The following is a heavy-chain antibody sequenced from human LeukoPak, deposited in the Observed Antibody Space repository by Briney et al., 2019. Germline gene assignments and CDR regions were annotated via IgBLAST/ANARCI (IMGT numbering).Heavy chain of an antibody. CDR1: GFTFDDYA. V-gene: IGHV3-20*04. Sequence: GGSLRLSCAASGFTFDDYAMSWVRQVPGKGLEWVSGINWNGDRTQYIDSVKGRFTMSRDNAKNSLYLQMTSLRAEDTALYYCARDPYGGIGVFDPWGQGTLVTVSS. CDR2: INWNGDRT. CDR3: ARDPYGGIGVFDP. J-gene: IGHJ5*02. D-gene: IGHD4-23*01.